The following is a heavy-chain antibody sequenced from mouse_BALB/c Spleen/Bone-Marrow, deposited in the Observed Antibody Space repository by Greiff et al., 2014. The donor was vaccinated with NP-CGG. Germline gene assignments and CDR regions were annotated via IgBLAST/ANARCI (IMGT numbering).Heavy chain of an antibody. D-gene: IGHD2-1*01. V-gene: IGHV7-3*02. CDR3: ARDGKYYFDY. Sequence: VQLKESGGGLVQPGGSLRLSCATSGFTFTDYYMSWVRQPPGKALEWLGFIRNKANGYTTEYSASVKGRFTISRDNSQSILYLQMNTLRAEDSATYYCARDGKYYFDYWGQGTTLTVSS. J-gene: IGHJ2*01. CDR1: GFTFTDYY. CDR2: IRNKANGYTT.